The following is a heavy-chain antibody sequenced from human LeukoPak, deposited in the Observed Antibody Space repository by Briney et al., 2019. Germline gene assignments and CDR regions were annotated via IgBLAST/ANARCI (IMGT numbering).Heavy chain of an antibody. Sequence: GASVKVSCKASGYTSTGYYMHWVRQAPGQGLEWMGWINPNSGGTNYAQKFQGRVTMTRDTSISTAYMELSRLRSDDTAVYYCARGGFHYYDSSGYGGDYWGQGTLVTVSS. J-gene: IGHJ4*02. CDR2: INPNSGGT. CDR3: ARGGFHYYDSSGYGGDY. V-gene: IGHV1-2*02. CDR1: GYTSTGYY. D-gene: IGHD3-22*01.